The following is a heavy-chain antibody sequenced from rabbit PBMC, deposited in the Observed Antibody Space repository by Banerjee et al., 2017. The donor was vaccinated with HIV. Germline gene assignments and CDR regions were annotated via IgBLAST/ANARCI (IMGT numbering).Heavy chain of an antibody. CDR3: ARSDGSISGAPMDL. V-gene: IGHV1S40*01. Sequence: QSLEESGGDLVKPGASLTLTCTASGFSFSSTDYMCWVRQAPGKGLEWIACIYIGSGSAYYASWVKGRFTISKTSSTTVTLQMTSLTAADTATYFCARSDGSISGAPMDLWGPGTLVTVS. CDR2: IYIGSGSA. CDR1: GFSFSSTDY. D-gene: IGHD1-1*01. J-gene: IGHJ4*01.